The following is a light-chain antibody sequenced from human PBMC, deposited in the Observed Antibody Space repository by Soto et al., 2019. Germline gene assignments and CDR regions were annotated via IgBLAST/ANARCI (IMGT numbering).Light chain of an antibody. V-gene: IGLV1-40*01. CDR3: QSYDSSLSGGL. Sequence: QSVLTQPPSVSGAPGQRVTISCTGSSSNIGAGYDVHWYQQLPGTAPKLLVHGNTDRPSGVPDRFSGSKSGTSASLAITGLQAEDEAEYYCQSYDSSLSGGLFGGGTELTVL. CDR2: GNT. J-gene: IGLJ2*01. CDR1: SSNIGAGYD.